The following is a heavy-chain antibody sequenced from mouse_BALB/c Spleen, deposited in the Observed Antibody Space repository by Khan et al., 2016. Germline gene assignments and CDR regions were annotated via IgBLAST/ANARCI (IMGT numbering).Heavy chain of an antibody. V-gene: IGHV14-1*02. CDR3: ARSPYFFDY. J-gene: IGHJ2*01. Sequence: VQLQQSGAELVRPGALVKLTCKASGFNIKNYYMHWVKQRPEQGLEWIGWIDPENGNSIYDPKFQGKASITADTSSNTAYLQVNSLTSEDTAVCYCARSPYFFDYWVQGTTLTVSS. CDR2: IDPENGNS. CDR1: GFNIKNYY.